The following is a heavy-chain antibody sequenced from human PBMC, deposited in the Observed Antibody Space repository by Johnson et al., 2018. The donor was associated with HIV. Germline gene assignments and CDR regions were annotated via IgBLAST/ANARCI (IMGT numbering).Heavy chain of an antibody. J-gene: IGHJ3*02. CDR2: IYSGGST. CDR3: ARTQVYSSSRDDAFDI. V-gene: IGHV3-66*02. CDR1: GITFDDYG. D-gene: IGHD6-13*01. Sequence: VQLVESGGGVVRPGGSLRLSCAASGITFDDYGMSWVRQAPGKGLEWVSVIYSGGSTYYADSVKGRFTISRDNSKNTLYLQMSGLRIEDTAVYYCARTQVYSSSRDDAFDIWGQGTMVTVSS.